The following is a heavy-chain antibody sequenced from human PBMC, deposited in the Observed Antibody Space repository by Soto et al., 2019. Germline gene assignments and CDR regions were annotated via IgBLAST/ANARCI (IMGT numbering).Heavy chain of an antibody. CDR3: ATSNCFDP. V-gene: IGHV4-39*01. CDR2: IYYSGST. J-gene: IGHJ5*02. Sequence: SETLSLTCTVSGGSISSRGYYWGWIRQPPGKGLEWIGTIYYSGSTYYNPSLKSRVTISVDTSKKKLSLKMSFVPAADTAVYYCATSNCFDPWGQGTLVTVSS. CDR1: GGSISSRGYY.